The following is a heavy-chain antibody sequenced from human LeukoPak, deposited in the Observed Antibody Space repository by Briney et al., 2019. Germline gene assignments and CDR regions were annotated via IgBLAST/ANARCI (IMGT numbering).Heavy chain of an antibody. CDR1: GGSFSGYH. V-gene: IGHV4-34*01. J-gene: IGHJ6*02. CDR2: INHSGST. Sequence: SETLSLTCAVYGGSFSGYHWSWIRQPPGKGLEWIGEINHSGSTNYNPSLKSRVTISVDTSKNQFSLKLSSVTAADTAVYYCARGEQQLDTYYYYYYGTDVWGQGTTVTVSS. D-gene: IGHD6-13*01. CDR3: ARGEQQLDTYYYYYYGTDV.